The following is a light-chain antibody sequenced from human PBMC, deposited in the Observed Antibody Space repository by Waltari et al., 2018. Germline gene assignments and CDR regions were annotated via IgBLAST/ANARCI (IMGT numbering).Light chain of an antibody. CDR1: SSDVGEYYF. CDR2: DVT. CDR3: SSYTSTSSYV. J-gene: IGLJ1*01. V-gene: IGLV2-14*01. Sequence: QSALTQPASVSGSPGQSITISCTGTSSDVGEYYFASWYQQHPGKAPKLIIYDVTERPSGVSHRFSGSKSGNTASLTISGLQAEDEADYYCSSYTSTSSYVFGAETKVTVL.